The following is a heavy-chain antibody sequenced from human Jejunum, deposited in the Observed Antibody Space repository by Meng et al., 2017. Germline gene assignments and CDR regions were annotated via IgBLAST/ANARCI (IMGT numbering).Heavy chain of an antibody. J-gene: IGHJ4*02. V-gene: IGHV6-1*01. CDR1: GDSVSSNSAA. CDR3: ARKAVAVGTFDY. D-gene: IGHD6-19*01. Sequence: QVQLQQSGPGLVKPSPTLSSTGAISGDSVSSNSAAWNWIRQSPSRGLEWLVRTYYRSKWSSDYAVSVRSRITINADTSKNQFSLQLNSVTPEDTAVYYCARKAVAVGTFDYWGQGTLVTVFS. CDR2: TYYRSKWSS.